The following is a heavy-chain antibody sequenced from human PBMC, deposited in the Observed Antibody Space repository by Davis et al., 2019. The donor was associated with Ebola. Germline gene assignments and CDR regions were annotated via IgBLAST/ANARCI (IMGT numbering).Heavy chain of an antibody. CDR1: GFTFSNYW. V-gene: IGHV3-74*01. CDR2: INRDESGT. CDR3: AKDGGGYSYPYYYYYGMDV. J-gene: IGHJ6*02. D-gene: IGHD5-18*01. Sequence: GESLKISCAASGFTFSNYWMHWVRQAPGKGLVWVSRINRDESGTTYADSVKGRFTISRDNSKNSLYLQMNSLRTEDTALYYCAKDGGGYSYPYYYYYGMDVWGQGTTVTVSS.